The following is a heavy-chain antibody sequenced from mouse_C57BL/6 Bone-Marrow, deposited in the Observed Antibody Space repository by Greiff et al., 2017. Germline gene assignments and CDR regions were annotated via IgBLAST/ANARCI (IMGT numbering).Heavy chain of an antibody. CDR3: ARPGVVPYGAWFAY. J-gene: IGHJ3*01. CDR2: FYPRSGNT. V-gene: IGHV1-81*01. Sequence: QVQLQQSGAELARPGASVKPSCKASGYTFTSYGISWVKQRTGQGLEWIGEFYPRSGNTYYNEKFKGKATLTADKSSSKAYMELRSLTSEDSAVYFCARPGVVPYGAWFAYWGQGTLVTVSA. CDR1: GYTFTSYG. D-gene: IGHD1-1*01.